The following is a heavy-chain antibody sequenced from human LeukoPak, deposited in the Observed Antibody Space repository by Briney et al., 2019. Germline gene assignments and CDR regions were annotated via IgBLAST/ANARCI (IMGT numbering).Heavy chain of an antibody. CDR3: AKEGYCSGGSCYPRFDP. CDR1: GFTFSSYG. V-gene: IGHV3-30*18. D-gene: IGHD2-15*01. CDR2: ISYDGSNK. J-gene: IGHJ5*02. Sequence: GGSLRLSCAASGFTFSSYGMHWVRQAPGKGLEWVAVISYDGSNKYYADSVKGRFTISRDNSNNTLYLQMNSLRAEDTAVYYCAKEGYCSGGSCYPRFDPWGQGTLVTVSS.